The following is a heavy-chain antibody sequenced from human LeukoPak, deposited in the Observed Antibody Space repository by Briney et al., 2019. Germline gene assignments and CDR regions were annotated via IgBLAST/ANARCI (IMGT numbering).Heavy chain of an antibody. CDR3: ARNKKTWTVTTVYGYDY. Sequence: PSETLSLTCTVSGDSFSGYYWSWIRQPAGKGLEWIGRIYTSGSTNYNPSLKSRVTMSVDTSKNQFSLKLSSVTAADTAVYYCARNKKTWTVTTVYGYDYWGQGTLVTVSS. CDR2: IYTSGST. D-gene: IGHD4-17*01. V-gene: IGHV4-4*07. CDR1: GDSFSGYY. J-gene: IGHJ4*02.